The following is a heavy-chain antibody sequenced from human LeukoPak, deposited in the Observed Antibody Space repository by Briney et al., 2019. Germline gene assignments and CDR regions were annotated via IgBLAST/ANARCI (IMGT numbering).Heavy chain of an antibody. CDR3: ARDHLAPYFASYSSSSGTFDY. J-gene: IGHJ4*02. CDR1: GFIFSSYS. V-gene: IGHV3-21*01. D-gene: IGHD6-6*01. CDR2: ISTSGSYI. Sequence: GGSLRLSCAASGFIFSSYSMNWVRQAPGKGLEWVSSISTSGSYIYYADSVKGRFTISRDNATNSLSLQMNSLRAEDTAVYYCARDHLAPYFASYSSSSGTFDYWGQGTLVTVSS.